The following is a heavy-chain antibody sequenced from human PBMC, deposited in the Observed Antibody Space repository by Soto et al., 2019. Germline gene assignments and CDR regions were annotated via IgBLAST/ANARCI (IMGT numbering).Heavy chain of an antibody. CDR1: GGSISSYY. V-gene: IGHV4-59*01. Sequence: PSETLSLTCTVSGGSISSYYWSWIRQPPGKGLEWIGYIYYSGSTNYNPSLKSRVTISVDTSKNQFSLKLGSVTAADTAVYYCARAVPSYYDSSGYCDLWGQGTLVTVSS. CDR3: ARAVPSYYDSSGYCDL. CDR2: IYYSGST. J-gene: IGHJ5*02. D-gene: IGHD3-22*01.